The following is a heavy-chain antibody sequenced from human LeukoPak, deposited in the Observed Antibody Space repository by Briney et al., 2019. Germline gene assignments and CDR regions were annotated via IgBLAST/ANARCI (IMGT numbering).Heavy chain of an antibody. CDR3: VKEGVVVAAAVYYYYGMDV. CDR2: ISSNGGST. J-gene: IGHJ6*02. CDR1: GFTFSSYA. Sequence: GGSLRLSCSASGFTFSSYAMHWVRQAPGKGLEYVSAISSNGGSTCYADSVKGRFTISRDNSKNTLYLQMSSLRAEDTAVYYCVKEGVVVAAAVYYYYGMDVWGQGTTVTVSS. D-gene: IGHD2-15*01. V-gene: IGHV3-64D*06.